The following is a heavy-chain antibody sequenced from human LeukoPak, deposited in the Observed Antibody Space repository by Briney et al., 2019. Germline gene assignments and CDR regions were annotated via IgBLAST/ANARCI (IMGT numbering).Heavy chain of an antibody. CDR1: GFTFSSYS. V-gene: IGHV3-48*01. CDR2: ISSSSSTI. Sequence: GGSLRLSCAASGFTFSSYSMNWVRQAPGKGLEWVSYISSSSSTIYYADSVKGRFTISRDNAKNSLYLQMNSLRAEDTAVYYCASLMFGPNWFDPWGQGTPVTVSS. D-gene: IGHD3-10*02. CDR3: ASLMFGPNWFDP. J-gene: IGHJ5*02.